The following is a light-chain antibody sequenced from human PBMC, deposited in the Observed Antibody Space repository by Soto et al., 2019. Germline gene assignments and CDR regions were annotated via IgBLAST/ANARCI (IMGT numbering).Light chain of an antibody. J-gene: IGLJ2*01. CDR3: QSYDSSSVV. Sequence: NFMLTQPHSVSESPGKTVTISCTRSSGNIVNNYVQWYQQRPGSSPSTVIYEDNERPSGVPDRFSGSVDSSSSSASLTISGLKTEYEADYSCQSYDSSSVVFGGGTKLTVL. CDR2: EDN. CDR1: SGNIVNNY. V-gene: IGLV6-57*01.